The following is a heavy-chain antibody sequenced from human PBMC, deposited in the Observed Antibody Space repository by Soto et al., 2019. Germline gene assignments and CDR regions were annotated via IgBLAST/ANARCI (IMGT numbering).Heavy chain of an antibody. J-gene: IGHJ4*02. CDR1: GFTFRSYA. CDR3: ARDPGGTDFAEWPYYFDY. CDR2: ISYDGSNK. Sequence: QVQLVESGGCVVQPGRSLRLSCAASGFTFRSYAMHWVRQAPGKRLEWVAVISYDGSNKYYADSVKGRFTISRDNSKNTLVLQMYSLGAEDTAVYYCARDPGGTDFAEWPYYFDYWGQGTLVTVSS. D-gene: IGHD3-3*01. V-gene: IGHV3-30-3*01.